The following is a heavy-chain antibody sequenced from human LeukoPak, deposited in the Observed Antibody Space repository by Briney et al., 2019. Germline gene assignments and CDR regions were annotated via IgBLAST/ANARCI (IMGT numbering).Heavy chain of an antibody. CDR2: INAGNGNT. Sequence: ASVKVSCKASGYTFTSYAMHWVRQAPGQRLEWMGWINAGNGNTKYSQEFQGRVTITRDTSASTAYMELSSLRSEGMAVYYCARDRVPYYYDRQGFDPWGQGTLVTVSS. V-gene: IGHV1-3*03. D-gene: IGHD3-22*01. J-gene: IGHJ5*02. CDR1: GYTFTSYA. CDR3: ARDRVPYYYDRQGFDP.